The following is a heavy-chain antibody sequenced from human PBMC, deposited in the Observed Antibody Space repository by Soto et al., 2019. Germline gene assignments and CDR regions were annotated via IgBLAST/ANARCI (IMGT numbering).Heavy chain of an antibody. Sequence: XSVKVSFNASGYTFTSYDMHLLRQTPGQGLEWMGIINPSGGSTSYAQKFQGRVTMTRDTSTSTVYMELSSLRSEDTVVYYCARTIVGATKDYYYGMDVWGQGTTVTVSS. CDR1: GYTFTSYD. CDR2: INPSGGST. CDR3: ARTIVGATKDYYYGMDV. J-gene: IGHJ6*02. V-gene: IGHV1-46*01. D-gene: IGHD1-26*01.